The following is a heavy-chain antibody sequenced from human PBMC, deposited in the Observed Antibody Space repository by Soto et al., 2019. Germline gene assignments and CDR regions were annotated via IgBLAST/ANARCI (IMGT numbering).Heavy chain of an antibody. Sequence: QVQLQESGPGLVKPSGTLSLTCAVSGGSISSSNWWSWVRQPPGKGLEWIGEIYHSGSTNYNPSLKSRVTMSVDKSKNQFSLKLSSVTAADTAVYYCATLQSVRGVTDYYYGMDVWGQGTTVTVSS. CDR3: ATLQSVRGVTDYYYGMDV. CDR2: IYHSGST. CDR1: GGSISSSNW. D-gene: IGHD3-10*01. V-gene: IGHV4-4*02. J-gene: IGHJ6*02.